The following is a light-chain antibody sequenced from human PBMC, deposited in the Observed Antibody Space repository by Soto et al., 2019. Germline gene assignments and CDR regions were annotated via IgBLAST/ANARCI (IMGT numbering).Light chain of an antibody. V-gene: IGKV3-20*01. CDR1: QSVTSTY. J-gene: IGKJ1*01. CDR2: GAS. CDR3: HHYAST. Sequence: EILMTQSPATLSVSPLEKTTLSCRASQSVTSTYLAWYQQKPGQAPRLLIYGASSRATGVPDRFSGSGSGTDFTLTISRLEPEDFAVYFCHHYASTFGQGTKVDIK.